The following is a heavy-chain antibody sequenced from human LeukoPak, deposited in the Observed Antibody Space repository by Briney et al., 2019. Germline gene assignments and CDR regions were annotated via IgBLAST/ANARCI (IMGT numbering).Heavy chain of an antibody. CDR3: ATGSGDAPTDYYYYMDV. CDR2: INHSGST. V-gene: IGHV4-34*01. CDR1: GGSFSGYY. J-gene: IGHJ6*03. D-gene: IGHD3-10*01. Sequence: SETLSLTCAVYGGSFSGYYWSWIRQPPGKGLEWIGEINHSGSTNYNPSLKSRVTISVDTSKNQFSLKLSSVTAADTAVYYCATGSGDAPTDYYYYMDVWGKGTTVTVSS.